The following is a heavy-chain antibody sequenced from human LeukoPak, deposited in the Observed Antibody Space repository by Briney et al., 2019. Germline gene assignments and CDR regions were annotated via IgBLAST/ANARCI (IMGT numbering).Heavy chain of an antibody. CDR3: AKETVAAPPIDY. Sequence: PGGSLRLSCAASGFTFSSYAMSWVRQAPGKGLERASAISGSAYSTYYADSVKGRFTISRDNSKNTLYLQMNSLRAEDTAVYYCAKETVAAPPIDYWGQGTLVTVSS. CDR2: ISGSAYST. D-gene: IGHD6-19*01. CDR1: GFTFSSYA. V-gene: IGHV3-23*01. J-gene: IGHJ4*02.